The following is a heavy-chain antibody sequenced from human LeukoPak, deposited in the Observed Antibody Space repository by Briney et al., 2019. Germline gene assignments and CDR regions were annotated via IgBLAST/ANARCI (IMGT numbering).Heavy chain of an antibody. V-gene: IGHV3-49*04. Sequence: PGRSLRLSCTASGFTFGDYAMSWVRQAPGKGLEWVGFIRSKAYGGTTEYAASVKGRFTISRDDSKSIAYLQMNTLKTEDTAVYYCSRDPIIVGARGGNYYYMDVWGKGTTVTVSS. J-gene: IGHJ6*03. CDR1: GFTFGDYA. D-gene: IGHD1-26*01. CDR2: IRSKAYGGTT. CDR3: SRDPIIVGARGGNYYYMDV.